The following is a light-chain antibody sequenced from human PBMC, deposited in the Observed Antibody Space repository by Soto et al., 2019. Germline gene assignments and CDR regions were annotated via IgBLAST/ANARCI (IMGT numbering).Light chain of an antibody. CDR3: GTWDSSLSAGV. CDR2: END. Sequence: QSVLTQPPSVSAAPGQKVTISCSGSSSNIGSYSVSWYHQLPGTAPKLLIYENDKRPSGISDRSTGSKSGTSATLGITGLQTGDEADYYCGTWDSSLSAGVFGGGTQLTVL. CDR1: SSNIGSYS. J-gene: IGLJ2*01. V-gene: IGLV1-51*01.